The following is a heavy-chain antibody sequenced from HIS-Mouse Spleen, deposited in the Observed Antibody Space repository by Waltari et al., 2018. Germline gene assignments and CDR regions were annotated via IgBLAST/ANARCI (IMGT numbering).Heavy chain of an antibody. CDR2: RNPNDGKT. CDR1: GYTFTSYD. D-gene: IGHD6-19*01. J-gene: IGHJ4*02. CDR3: ARGAYSSGRYYFDY. V-gene: IGHV1-8*01. Sequence: QVQLVQSGAEVKKPGASVKVSCKASGYTFTSYDINWVRQATGQGLEWMGGRNPNDGKTGDAQKFQGRVTMTRNTSISTAYMELSSLRSEDTAVYYCARGAYSSGRYYFDYWGQGTLVTVSS.